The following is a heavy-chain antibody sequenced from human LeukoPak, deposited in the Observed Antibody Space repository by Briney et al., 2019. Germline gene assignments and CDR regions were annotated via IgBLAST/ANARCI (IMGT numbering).Heavy chain of an antibody. CDR3: ARATTRLYYFDY. J-gene: IGHJ4*02. V-gene: IGHV2-5*02. Sequence: ESGPTLVKPTQTLTLTCTFSGFSLSTSGVGVGWIRQPPGKALEWLALIYWDDDKRYSPSLKSRLTITKDTSKNQVVLTMTNMNPVDTATYYCARATTRLYYFDYWGQGTLVTVSS. CDR2: IYWDDDK. CDR1: GFSLSTSGVG. D-gene: IGHD4-17*01.